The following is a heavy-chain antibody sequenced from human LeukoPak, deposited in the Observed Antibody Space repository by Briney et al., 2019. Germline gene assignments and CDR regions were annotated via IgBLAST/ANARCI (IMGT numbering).Heavy chain of an antibody. D-gene: IGHD3-3*01. CDR2: ISSSSSYI. Sequence: WGSLRLSCAASGFTFSSYSMNWVRQAPGKGLEWVSSISSSSSYIYYADSVKGRFTISRDNAKNSLYLQMNSLRAEDTAVYYCARDVSVLEWLRNWFDPWGQGTLVTVSS. CDR3: ARDVSVLEWLRNWFDP. CDR1: GFTFSSYS. J-gene: IGHJ5*02. V-gene: IGHV3-21*01.